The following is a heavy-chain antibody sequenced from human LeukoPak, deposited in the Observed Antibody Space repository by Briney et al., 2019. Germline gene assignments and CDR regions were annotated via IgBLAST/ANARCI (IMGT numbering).Heavy chain of an antibody. CDR3: ARDFLEDSY. CDR2: ISSSATTI. D-gene: IGHD3-3*01. V-gene: IGHV3-48*01. CDR1: GFTFSIYN. J-gene: IGHJ4*02. Sequence: GGSLRLSCVASGFTFSIYNTNWVRQAPGKGLEWVSYISSSATTIYYADSVKGRFTISRDNAKNSLYLQMNSLRAEDTAVYYCARDFLEDSYWGQGTLVTVSS.